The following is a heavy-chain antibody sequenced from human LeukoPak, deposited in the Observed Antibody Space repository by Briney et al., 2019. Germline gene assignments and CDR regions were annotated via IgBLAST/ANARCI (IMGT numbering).Heavy chain of an antibody. D-gene: IGHD1-26*01. CDR2: MSTSSGNT. CDR1: GYTFTNYD. Sequence: GASVKVSCKASGYTFTNYDINWVRQATGQGLEWMGWMSTSSGNTGYAQKFQGRLTMTRDTSITTVYMELSSLRSDDTAVYYCAGVAGSIDYWGQGTLVTVSS. CDR3: AGVAGSIDY. J-gene: IGHJ4*02. V-gene: IGHV1-8*01.